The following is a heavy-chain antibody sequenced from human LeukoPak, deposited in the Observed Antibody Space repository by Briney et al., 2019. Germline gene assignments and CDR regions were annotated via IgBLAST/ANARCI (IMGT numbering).Heavy chain of an antibody. CDR2: ISSGSSYI. CDR1: GFTFSSYS. V-gene: IGHV3-21*01. D-gene: IGHD4-17*01. Sequence: GGSLRLSCATSGFTFSSYSMNWVRQAPGKGLEWVSSISSGSSYIYYADSVKGRFTISRDNAKNSLYLQMNSLRAEDTAVYYCARCYGDYVGVWDFEFDPWGQGTLVTVSS. CDR3: ARCYGDYVGVWDFEFDP. J-gene: IGHJ5*02.